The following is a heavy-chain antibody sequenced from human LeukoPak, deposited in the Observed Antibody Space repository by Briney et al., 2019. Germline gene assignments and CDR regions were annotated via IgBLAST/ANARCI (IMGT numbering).Heavy chain of an antibody. V-gene: IGHV3-21*01. CDR1: GFTFSSYS. CDR2: ISSSSSYI. CDR3: ARVYGSSYYFDY. J-gene: IGHJ4*02. Sequence: PGGSLRLSCAASGFTFSSYSMNWVRQAPGKGLEWVSSISSSSSYIYYADSVKGRFTISRDNAKNSLYLQMNSLRAEDTAIYYCARVYGSSYYFDYWGQGTLVTVSS. D-gene: IGHD2-15*01.